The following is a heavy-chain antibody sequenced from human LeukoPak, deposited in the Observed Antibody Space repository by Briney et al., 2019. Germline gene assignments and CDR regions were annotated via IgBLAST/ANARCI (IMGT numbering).Heavy chain of an antibody. CDR2: ISYDGSNK. V-gene: IGHV3-30*18. CDR3: ANGPENDYCSGGSCYRSSRGMDV. D-gene: IGHD2-15*01. Sequence: GSLRLSCAASGFTFSSYGMHWVRQAPGKGLEWVAVISYDGSNKYYADSVKGRFTISRDNSKNTLYLQMNSLRAEDTAVYYSANGPENDYCSGGSCYRSSRGMDVWGQGTTVTVSS. CDR1: GFTFSSYG. J-gene: IGHJ6*02.